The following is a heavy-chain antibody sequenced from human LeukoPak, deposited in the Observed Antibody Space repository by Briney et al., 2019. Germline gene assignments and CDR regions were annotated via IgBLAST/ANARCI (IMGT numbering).Heavy chain of an antibody. V-gene: IGHV4-59*01. CDR2: IYYSGST. Sequence: SETLSLTCTVSGGSINSYYWSWIRQPPGKGLEWIGYIYYSGSTNYNPSLKSRVTISVDTSKNQFSLKLSSVTAADTAVYYCAWGSGAFDIWGQGTLVTVSS. J-gene: IGHJ3*02. CDR3: AWGSGAFDI. CDR1: GGSINSYY. D-gene: IGHD3-16*01.